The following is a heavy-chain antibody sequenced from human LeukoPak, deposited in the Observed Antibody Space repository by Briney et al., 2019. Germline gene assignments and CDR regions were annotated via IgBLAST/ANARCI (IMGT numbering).Heavy chain of an antibody. CDR2: ISSSSSYI. CDR1: GFTFSSYS. CDR3: ARDPLVTAEQFDY. D-gene: IGHD1-14*01. V-gene: IGHV3-21*04. J-gene: IGHJ4*02. Sequence: GGSLRLSCAASGFTFSSYSMNWVRQAPGKGLEWVSFISSSSSYIYYADSVKGRLTISRDNAKNSLYLQMNSLRAEDTAMYYCARDPLVTAEQFDYWGQGVLVSVSS.